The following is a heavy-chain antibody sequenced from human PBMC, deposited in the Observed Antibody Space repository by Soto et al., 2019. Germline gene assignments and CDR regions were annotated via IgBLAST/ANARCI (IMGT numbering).Heavy chain of an antibody. CDR2: IIPTFGTV. D-gene: IGHD3-10*01. CDR3: AREAGHYGHPCLDY. V-gene: IGHV1-69*01. CDR1: GDTFSSYA. J-gene: IGHJ4*02. Sequence: QLVQSGPEVKKPGSSVKVSCKSVGDTFSSYAVSWVRQAPGQGLEWMGGIIPTFGTVNYAQKFQGRATITADESTRLSYMELSSLQSADTAVYFCAREAGHYGHPCLDYWGQGTLISVSS.